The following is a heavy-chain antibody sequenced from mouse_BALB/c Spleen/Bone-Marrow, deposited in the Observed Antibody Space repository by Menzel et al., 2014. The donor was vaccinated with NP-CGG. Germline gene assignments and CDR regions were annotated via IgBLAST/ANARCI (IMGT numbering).Heavy chain of an antibody. D-gene: IGHD1-2*01. V-gene: IGHV5-12-1*01. J-gene: IGHJ2*01. CDR1: GFGFSSSD. CDR3: ATHYYGRFDY. CDR2: ISSGGGST. Sequence: EVHLVESGGGLVKPGGSLKLSCAASGFGFSSSDMSWVRQTPEKRLEWVAYISSGGGSTYNPDTVKGRFTISRDNAKNTLYLQMSSLKSEDTAMYYCATHYYGRFDYWGQGTTLTVSS.